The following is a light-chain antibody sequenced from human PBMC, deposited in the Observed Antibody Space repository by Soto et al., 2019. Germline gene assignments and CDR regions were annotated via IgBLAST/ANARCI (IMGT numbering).Light chain of an antibody. CDR1: QSISIY. CDR2: DAV. V-gene: IGKV3-11*01. J-gene: IGKJ4*01. CDR3: QQRSNWPPLT. Sequence: EIGLTQSPATLSLSPGERATLSCRASQSISIYLAWYQQKPGQAPRLLIYDAVNRASGIPTRFSGSGSGTDFTLTIRSLEPEDFAVYYCQQRSNWPPLTFGGGTKVEIK.